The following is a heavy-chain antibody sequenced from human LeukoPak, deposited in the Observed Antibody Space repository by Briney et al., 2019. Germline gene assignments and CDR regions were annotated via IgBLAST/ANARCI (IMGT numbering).Heavy chain of an antibody. CDR3: VKPLGYCSSTSCYDAFDI. J-gene: IGHJ3*02. D-gene: IGHD2-2*01. CDR2: ISSNGGST. CDR1: GFTFSSYA. V-gene: IGHV3-64D*06. Sequence: GGSLRLSCSASGFTFSSYAMHWVRQAPGKGLEYVSAISSNGGSTYYADSVKGRFTISRDNSKNTLYLQMSSLRAEDTAVYYCVKPLGYCSSTSCYDAFDIWGQGTMVTVSS.